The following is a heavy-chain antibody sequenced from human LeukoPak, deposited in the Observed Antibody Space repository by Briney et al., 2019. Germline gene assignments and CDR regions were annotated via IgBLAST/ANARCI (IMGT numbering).Heavy chain of an antibody. V-gene: IGHV1-46*01. Sequence: GASVKVSCKASGYTXTSYYMHGVRQAPGQGLEWMGIINPSGGSTSYAQKFQGRVTMTRDTSTSTVYMELSSLRSEDTAVYYCARDQRDCSSTGCLTSPWDWGQGTLVTVSS. D-gene: IGHD2-2*01. CDR2: INPSGGST. CDR3: ARDQRDCSSTGCLTSPWD. J-gene: IGHJ4*02. CDR1: GYTXTSYY.